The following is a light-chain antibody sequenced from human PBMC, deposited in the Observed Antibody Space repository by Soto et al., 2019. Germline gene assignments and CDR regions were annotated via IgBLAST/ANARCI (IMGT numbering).Light chain of an antibody. CDR3: HHRGNPIT. CDR2: AAS. V-gene: IGKV3-11*01. CDR1: QSVSSS. J-gene: IGKJ1*01. Sequence: FVLTQSRATLSSFPGHTATLSCGASQSVSSSLAWYQQKPGQAPRLLIYAASSRATGSPARFSGSGSGTDFTLTISSIEPDDVAVYYRHHRGNPITFGQGTKV.